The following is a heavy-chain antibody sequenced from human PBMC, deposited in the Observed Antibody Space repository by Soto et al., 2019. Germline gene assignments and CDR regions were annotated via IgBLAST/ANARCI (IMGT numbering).Heavy chain of an antibody. CDR3: ARGPTAMAHGSPNEFDY. Sequence: SETLSLTCTVSGGSISSYYWSWIRQPPGKGLEWIGYIYYSGSTNYNPSLKSRVTISVDTSKNQFSLKLSSVTAADTAVYYCARGPTAMAHGSPNEFDYWGQGTLVTVSS. J-gene: IGHJ4*02. CDR2: IYYSGST. CDR1: GGSISSYY. D-gene: IGHD5-18*01. V-gene: IGHV4-59*01.